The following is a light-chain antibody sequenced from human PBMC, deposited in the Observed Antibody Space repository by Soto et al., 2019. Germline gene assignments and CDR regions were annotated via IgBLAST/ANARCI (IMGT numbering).Light chain of an antibody. CDR1: SSDIGAYIY. J-gene: IGLJ2*01. V-gene: IGLV2-14*03. Sequence: QSALTQPASVSGSPGQSITISCTGTSSDIGAYIYVSWYQQHPGRAPKLLIFDVSDRPSGVPNRFSGSKSGNTAPLTISGLQAEDEADYYCSSYRDSNTPVIFGGGTQLTVL. CDR2: DVS. CDR3: SSYRDSNTPVI.